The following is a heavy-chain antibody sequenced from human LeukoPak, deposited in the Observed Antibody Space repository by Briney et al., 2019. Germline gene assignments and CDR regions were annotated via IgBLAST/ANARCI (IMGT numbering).Heavy chain of an antibody. CDR3: ARAPSGYYYGMDV. V-gene: IGHV1-3*01. J-gene: IGHJ6*02. D-gene: IGHD3-10*01. CDR1: GYTFTSYT. Sequence: ASVKVSCKASGYTFTSYTMHWVRQAPGQRLEWMGWINAGNGNTKSSQKFQGRVTITRDTSATTAYMELSSLRSEDTAVYYCARAPSGYYYGMDVWGQGTTATVSS. CDR2: INAGNGNT.